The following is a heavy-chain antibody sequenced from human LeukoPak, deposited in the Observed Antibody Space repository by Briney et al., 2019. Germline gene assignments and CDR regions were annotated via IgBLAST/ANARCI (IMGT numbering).Heavy chain of an antibody. D-gene: IGHD2-2*01. CDR1: GFTFSSYS. Sequence: PGGSLRLSCAASGFTFSSYSMNWVRQAPGKGLEWDSSISSSSSYIYYADSVKGRFTISRDNAKNSLYLQMNSLRAEDTAVYYCARDTLTQPAAAAFDIWGQGTMVTVSS. V-gene: IGHV3-21*01. J-gene: IGHJ3*02. CDR3: ARDTLTQPAAAAFDI. CDR2: ISSSSSYI.